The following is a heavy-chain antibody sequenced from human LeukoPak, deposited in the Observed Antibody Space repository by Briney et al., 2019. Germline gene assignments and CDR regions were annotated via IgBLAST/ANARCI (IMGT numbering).Heavy chain of an antibody. J-gene: IGHJ6*02. CDR2: ISSDSSPI. Sequence: GGSLRLSCAASGFTFSNYNMNWVRQAPGRGLEWLSYISSDSSPIYYADSVRGRFTTSRDNARNSLYLQMNSLRAEDTAVYYCARDSNYGMDVWGQGTTVTVSS. CDR3: ARDSNYGMDV. CDR1: GFTFSNYN. V-gene: IGHV3-48*01.